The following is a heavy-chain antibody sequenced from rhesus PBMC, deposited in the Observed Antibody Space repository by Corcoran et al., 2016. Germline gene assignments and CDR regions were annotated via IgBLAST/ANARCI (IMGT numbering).Heavy chain of an antibody. CDR3: VRGGGGSTWDLDY. J-gene: IGHJ4*01. CDR2: VDSRGRT. Sequence: QLQLQESGPGLVKPSETLSLTCAVSGGSISGYWWSWIRQAPGKGLGWIGGVDSRGRTDYNPSLKRRGTMSRSTSKNQCSLRLTCVTAADTAVDYCVRGGGGSTWDLDYWGQGVLVTVSS. V-gene: IGHV4-160*01. D-gene: IGHD1-38*01. CDR1: GGSISGYW.